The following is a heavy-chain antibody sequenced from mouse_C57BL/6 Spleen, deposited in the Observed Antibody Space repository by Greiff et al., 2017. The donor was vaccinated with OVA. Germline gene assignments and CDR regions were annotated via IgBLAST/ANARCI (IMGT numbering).Heavy chain of an antibody. CDR3: APLYDGYPYAMDY. CDR2: IWGDGST. V-gene: IGHV2-3*01. Sequence: VQRVESGPGLVAPSQSLSIPCTVSGFSLTRSGLRWVRPPPGKGLSWLGVIWGDGSTNYHSALISRLSISKDNSKSQVFLKLNSLQTDDTATYYCAPLYDGYPYAMDYWGQGTSVTVSS. J-gene: IGHJ4*01. D-gene: IGHD2-3*01. CDR1: GFSLTRSG.